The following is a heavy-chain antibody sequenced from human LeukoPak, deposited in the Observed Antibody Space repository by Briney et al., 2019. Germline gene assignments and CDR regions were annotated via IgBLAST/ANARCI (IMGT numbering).Heavy chain of an antibody. CDR3: ARRARYCSSTTCWFDAFDV. CDR1: GHTFTSYW. CDR2: IYPGDSDT. V-gene: IGHV5-51*01. D-gene: IGHD2-2*01. J-gene: IGHJ3*01. Sequence: GESLKISCKGSGHTFTSYWIGWVRQMPGKGLEWMGIIYPGDSDTRYSPSFQGQVTIPADKSISTAYLQWSSLKASDTAMYYCARRARYCSSTTCWFDAFDVWGQGTMVTVSS.